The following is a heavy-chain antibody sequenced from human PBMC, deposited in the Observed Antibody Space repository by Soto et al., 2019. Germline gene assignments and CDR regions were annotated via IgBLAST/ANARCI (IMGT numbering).Heavy chain of an antibody. D-gene: IGHD3-10*01. Sequence: PGGSLRLSRAASGFTFSSYSMTWVRQAPGKWLEWVSSISSSSSYIYYADSVKGRFTISRDNAKNSLYLQMNSLRAEDTAVHYCARDLGGAMVRGVITAYFDYWGQGTLVTVSS. CDR1: GFTFSSYS. J-gene: IGHJ4*02. V-gene: IGHV3-21*01. CDR2: ISSSSSYI. CDR3: ARDLGGAMVRGVITAYFDY.